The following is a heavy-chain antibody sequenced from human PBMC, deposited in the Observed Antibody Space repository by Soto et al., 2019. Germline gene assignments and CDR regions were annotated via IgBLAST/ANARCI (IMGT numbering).Heavy chain of an antibody. CDR3: ARDRVTFGGHKESED. D-gene: IGHD2-15*01. CDR2: ISGYNGNA. CDR1: GYTFTNYG. J-gene: IGHJ4*02. V-gene: IGHV1-18*01. Sequence: QVQLVQSGAEVKEPGASVKVSCKASGYTFTNYGLSWVRQAPGQGLEWMGWISGYNGNADYAQKFQGRVTMTTDTSTSTAYLALRSLRSDDTDVYHCARDRVTFGGHKESEDWGQGTLVTVSS.